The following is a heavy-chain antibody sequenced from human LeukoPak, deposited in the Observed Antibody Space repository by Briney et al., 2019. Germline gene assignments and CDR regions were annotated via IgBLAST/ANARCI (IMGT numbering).Heavy chain of an antibody. D-gene: IGHD6-19*01. J-gene: IGHJ4*02. V-gene: IGHV4-38-2*02. CDR1: DSSISSGYY. Sequence: SETLSLTCTVSDSSISSGYYWGWIRQPPGKELEWIGSIYHSGSTYYNPSLKSRVTISVDTSKNQFSLKLSSVTAADTAVYYCARGSSGWSESYFDYWGQGTLVTVSS. CDR2: IYHSGST. CDR3: ARGSSGWSESYFDY.